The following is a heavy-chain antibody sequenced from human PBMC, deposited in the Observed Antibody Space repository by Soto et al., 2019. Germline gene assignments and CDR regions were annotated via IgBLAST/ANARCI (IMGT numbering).Heavy chain of an antibody. D-gene: IGHD6-13*01. Sequence: QVHLQESGPGLVTHSGTLSLTCAVSGGSISSNNWWSWVRQSPGKGLEWIGEIFHSGSTNYHPSRKSRVTISVHKSKNHFSLKLSSVTAADTAVYYCAKGGRIAGDYWGQGTLVTVSS. CDR3: AKGGRIAGDY. CDR1: GGSISSNNW. CDR2: IFHSGST. J-gene: IGHJ4*02. V-gene: IGHV4-4*02.